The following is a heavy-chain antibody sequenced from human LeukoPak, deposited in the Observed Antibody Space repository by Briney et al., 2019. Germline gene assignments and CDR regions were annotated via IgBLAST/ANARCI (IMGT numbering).Heavy chain of an antibody. Sequence: ASVKVSCKASGGIFSTYSINWVRQAPGQGPEWMGVISPSGGSTTYAQKFQGRVTMTRDTSTSTVYMELSSLRSEDTAVYYCARDRLWFGELSAFDIWGQGTMVTVSS. J-gene: IGHJ3*02. V-gene: IGHV1-46*01. CDR3: ARDRLWFGELSAFDI. CDR2: ISPSGGST. D-gene: IGHD3-10*01. CDR1: GGIFSTYS.